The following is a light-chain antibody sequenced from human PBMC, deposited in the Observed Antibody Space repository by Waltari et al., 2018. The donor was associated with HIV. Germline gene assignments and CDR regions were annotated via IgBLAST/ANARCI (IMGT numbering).Light chain of an antibody. V-gene: IGLV1-47*01. J-gene: IGLJ2*01. CDR2: RKN. CDR1: NSNIGTNY. Sequence: QSVLTQPPSASGTPGQRVTISCSGINSNIGTNYVYWYHQLPGTAPKLLIYRKNQRPSGVPDRFSGSRSGTSASLAISGLRSEDEADYYCAAWDDSLSGVVFGGGTKLTVL. CDR3: AAWDDSLSGVV.